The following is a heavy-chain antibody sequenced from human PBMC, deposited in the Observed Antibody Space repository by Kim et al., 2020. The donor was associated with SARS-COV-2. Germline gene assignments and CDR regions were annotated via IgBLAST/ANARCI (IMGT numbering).Heavy chain of an antibody. D-gene: IGHD2-15*01. CDR1: GFTFDDYA. Sequence: GGSLRLSCAASGFTFDDYAMHWVRQAPGKGLEWVSGISWNSGSIGYADSVKGRFTISRDNAKNSLYLQMNSLRAEDTALYYCAKDIVPWCSGGSCSLGYYGMDVWGQGTTVTVSS. J-gene: IGHJ6*02. CDR2: ISWNSGSI. CDR3: AKDIVPWCSGGSCSLGYYGMDV. V-gene: IGHV3-9*01.